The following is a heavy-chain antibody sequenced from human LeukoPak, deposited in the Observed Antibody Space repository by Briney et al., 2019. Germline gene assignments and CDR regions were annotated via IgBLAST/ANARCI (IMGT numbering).Heavy chain of an antibody. J-gene: IGHJ4*02. CDR1: GYTFTSYY. D-gene: IGHD2-2*01. CDR3: ATLIVVVPAVNSGVY. CDR2: INPSGGST. Sequence: ASVKVSCKASGYTFTSYYMHWVRQAPGQGLEWMGIINPSGGSTSYAQKFQGRVTMTRDTSTSTVYMELSSLRSEDTAVYYCATLIVVVPAVNSGVYWGQGTLVTVSS. V-gene: IGHV1-46*01.